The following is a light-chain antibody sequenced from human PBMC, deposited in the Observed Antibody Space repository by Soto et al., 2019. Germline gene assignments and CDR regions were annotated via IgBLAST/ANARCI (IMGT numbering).Light chain of an antibody. Sequence: EIVMTQSPAIMYVSTGERATLSCRASQSVSSNLAWYQQKPCQPPRLHIYRAFTGATGIPARFSGSGSGTEFALTLSSRQSEGLQVYYCQQSNKWPRTFDQGNNVEIQ. CDR3: QQSNKWPRT. V-gene: IGKV3-15*01. CDR2: RAF. J-gene: IGKJ1*01. CDR1: QSVSSN.